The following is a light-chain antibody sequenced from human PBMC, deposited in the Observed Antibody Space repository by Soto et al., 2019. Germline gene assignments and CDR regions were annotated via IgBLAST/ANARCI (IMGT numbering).Light chain of an antibody. Sequence: EIVLTQSPGTLSLSPGERATLSCRASQSVTNSRLAWYQQKPGQAPKVLIYGGSNRATGIPDRFSGSGSGTDFTLTISRLEPEDFAGYYCQQWSSSPRTFGRGTKLEIK. V-gene: IGKV3-20*01. CDR1: QSVTNSR. CDR3: QQWSSSPRT. CDR2: GGS. J-gene: IGKJ2*01.